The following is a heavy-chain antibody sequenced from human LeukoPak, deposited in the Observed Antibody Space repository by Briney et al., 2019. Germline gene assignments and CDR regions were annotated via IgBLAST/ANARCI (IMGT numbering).Heavy chain of an antibody. V-gene: IGHV3-7*05. D-gene: IGHD6-19*01. CDR2: IKEDGSVK. Sequence: PGGSLRLSCAASGFTFSRYWMSWVRQAPGKGLEWVANIKEDGSVKYYVESVKGRFTISRDNAKNSLYLQMNSLRAEDTAVYYCARVRKYSSGWYDAFDIWGQGTMVTVSS. CDR3: ARVRKYSSGWYDAFDI. CDR1: GFTFSRYW. J-gene: IGHJ3*02.